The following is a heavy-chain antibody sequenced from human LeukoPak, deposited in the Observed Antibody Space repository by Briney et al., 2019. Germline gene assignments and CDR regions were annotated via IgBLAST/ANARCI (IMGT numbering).Heavy chain of an antibody. Sequence: SETLSLTCTVSGXSISSYYWSWIRQPPGEGLEWIGYIYYSGSSGSTDYNPSLKSRVTISVDTSKNQFSLKLSSVTAADTAVYYCATLPLLWGQGTLVTVSS. CDR2: IYYSGSSGST. CDR1: GXSISSYY. J-gene: IGHJ4*02. V-gene: IGHV4-59*08. CDR3: ATLPLL.